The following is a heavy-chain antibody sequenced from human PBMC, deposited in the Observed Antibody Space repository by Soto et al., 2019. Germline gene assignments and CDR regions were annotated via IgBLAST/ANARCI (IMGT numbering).Heavy chain of an antibody. V-gene: IGHV3-72*01. CDR1: GFTFSDHY. CDR3: SRDRASSSVSDYYGMDV. CDR2: IRKKADSYTT. Sequence: PGGSLRLSCAASGFTFSDHYMDWVRQAPGKGPEWVGRIRKKADSYTTEYAASVKGRFTISRDDSKNSLYLEMNSLKTKDTAVYYCSRDRASSSVSDYYGMDVWGQGTTVTVSS. J-gene: IGHJ6*02. D-gene: IGHD1-26*01.